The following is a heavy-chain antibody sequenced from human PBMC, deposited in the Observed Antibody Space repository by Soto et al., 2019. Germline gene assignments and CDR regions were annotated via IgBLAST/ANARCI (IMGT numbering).Heavy chain of an antibody. V-gene: IGHV4-4*07. CDR3: ARYSNNWFQTEGMDV. D-gene: IGHD6-13*01. Sequence: PSETLYLTSTFSVDSITTYYCIWIRQPAGKGLEWIGRIDTSGNTNYNPSLKSCVTMSVDTSKKQFSLKLTSVTAADTAVYYCARYSNNWFQTEGMDVWGQGTTVTVSS. CDR1: VDSITTYY. J-gene: IGHJ6*02. CDR2: IDTSGNT.